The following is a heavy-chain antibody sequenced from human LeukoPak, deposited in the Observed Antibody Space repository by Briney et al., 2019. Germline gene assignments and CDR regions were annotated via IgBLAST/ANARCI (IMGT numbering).Heavy chain of an antibody. CDR3: ARHVIYDILTGYRDYFDY. J-gene: IGHJ4*02. CDR2: INPNSGGT. CDR1: GYTFTGYY. D-gene: IGHD3-9*01. Sequence: ASVKVSCKASGYTFTGYYMRWVRQAPGQGLEWMGWINPNSGGTNYAQKFQGRVTMTRDTSISTAYMELSRLRSDDTAVYYCARHVIYDILTGYRDYFDYWGQGTLVTVSS. V-gene: IGHV1-2*02.